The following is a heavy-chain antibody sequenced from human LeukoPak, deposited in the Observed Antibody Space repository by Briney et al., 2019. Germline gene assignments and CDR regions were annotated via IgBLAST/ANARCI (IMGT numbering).Heavy chain of an antibody. V-gene: IGHV3-30*16. CDR2: ISYDGSNK. Sequence: GSLRLSCAASGFTFSSYAMHWVRQAPGKGLEGVAVISYDGSNKYYADYVKGRFPISRDNSKNTLYLKMNSLRAEDTAVYYCARQGVTMIVAVRPYFDYWGQGTLVTVSS. D-gene: IGHD3-22*01. CDR1: GFTFSSYA. J-gene: IGHJ4*02. CDR3: ARQGVTMIVAVRPYFDY.